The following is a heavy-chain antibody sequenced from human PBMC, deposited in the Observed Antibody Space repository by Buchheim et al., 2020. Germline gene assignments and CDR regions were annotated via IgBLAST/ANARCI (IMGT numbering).Heavy chain of an antibody. Sequence: EVQLLESGGGLVQPGGSLRLSCAASGFTFSSYGMGWVRQAPGKGLEWVSIISGSGGNTYYADSVKGRFTISRDKSKNTLYLQMDSLRVEDTAVYYCAKDGVAAAGNNYYYMDVWGRGTT. V-gene: IGHV3-23*01. D-gene: IGHD6-13*01. CDR2: ISGSGGNT. J-gene: IGHJ6*03. CDR3: AKDGVAAAGNNYYYMDV. CDR1: GFTFSSYG.